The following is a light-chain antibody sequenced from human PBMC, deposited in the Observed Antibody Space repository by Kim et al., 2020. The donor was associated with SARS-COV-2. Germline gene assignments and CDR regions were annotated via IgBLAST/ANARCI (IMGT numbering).Light chain of an antibody. V-gene: IGLV2-14*03. J-gene: IGLJ1*01. CDR1: SSDVGGYND. CDR3: SSYTDSTPYV. CDR2: DVS. Sequence: GQAISISCTGTSSDVGGYNDVSWYQRYPGKAPKLMIYDVSNRPSGVSNRFSGAKSGNTASLTISGLQAEDEADYYCSSYTDSTPYVFGTGTKVTVL.